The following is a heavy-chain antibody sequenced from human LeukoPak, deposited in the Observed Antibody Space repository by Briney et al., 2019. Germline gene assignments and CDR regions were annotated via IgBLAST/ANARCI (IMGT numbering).Heavy chain of an antibody. Sequence: GGSLRLSCAASGFTFNDYVMSWVRQAPGKGLEWVSAMSGGGSSTYYADSVKGRITISRDNTKSSLYLQMNSLRAEDMAVYYCARGYCGGDCYGDWGQGTLVTVSS. CDR3: ARGYCGGDCYGD. CDR2: MSGGGSST. J-gene: IGHJ1*01. V-gene: IGHV3-23*01. D-gene: IGHD2-21*02. CDR1: GFTFNDYV.